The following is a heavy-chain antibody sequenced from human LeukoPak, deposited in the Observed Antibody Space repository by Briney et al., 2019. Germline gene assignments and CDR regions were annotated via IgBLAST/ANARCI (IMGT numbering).Heavy chain of an antibody. J-gene: IGHJ4*02. CDR3: ARDVRPGSYVAYYFDY. CDR2: INPSGGST. V-gene: IGHV1-46*01. D-gene: IGHD3-10*01. Sequence: ASVKVSCKASGYTFTSYYMHWVRQAPGQGLEWMGIINPSGGSTSYAQKFQGRATMTRDTSTSTVYMELSSLRSEDTAVYYCARDVRPGSYVAYYFDYWGQGTLVTVSS. CDR1: GYTFTSYY.